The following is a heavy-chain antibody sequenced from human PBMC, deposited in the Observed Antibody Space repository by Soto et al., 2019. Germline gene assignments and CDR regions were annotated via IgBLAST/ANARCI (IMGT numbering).Heavy chain of an antibody. Sequence: QLQLQESGSGLVKPSQTLSLTCAVSGGSISSGGYSWSWIRQPPGKGLEWIGYIYHSGSTYYNPSLKSRVTISVDRSKNQFSLKLSSVTAADTAVYYCARAQERLSYYYYYGMDVWGQGTTVTVSS. J-gene: IGHJ6*02. CDR2: IYHSGST. V-gene: IGHV4-30-2*01. CDR3: ARAQERLSYYYYYGMDV. D-gene: IGHD3-10*01. CDR1: GGSISSGGYS.